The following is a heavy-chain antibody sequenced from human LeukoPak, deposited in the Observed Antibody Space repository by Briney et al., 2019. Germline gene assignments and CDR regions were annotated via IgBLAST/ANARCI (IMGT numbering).Heavy chain of an antibody. Sequence: TGGSLRLSCAASGFTFSSYSMNWVRQAPGKGLEWVSYISSSSSTIYYADSVKGRFTISRDNAKNSLYLQMNSLRAEDTAVYYCARGDYYDSSGYPRPYYFDYWGQGTLVTVSS. CDR1: GFTFSSYS. J-gene: IGHJ4*02. CDR2: ISSSSSTI. V-gene: IGHV3-48*01. D-gene: IGHD3-22*01. CDR3: ARGDYYDSSGYPRPYYFDY.